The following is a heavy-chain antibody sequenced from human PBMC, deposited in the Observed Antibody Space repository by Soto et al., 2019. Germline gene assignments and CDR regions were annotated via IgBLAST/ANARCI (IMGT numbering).Heavy chain of an antibody. D-gene: IGHD5-12*01. Sequence: EAQLLESGGELIKPGGSLRLSCAASGFTYSSHGMSWVRQAPGKGLEWIAGLSRGGGSTYYADSVKGRFTISRDNSKNTLDLILISLRVEDTTLYYCSRDGQYRSDGFDIWGQGTMVTVSS. V-gene: IGHV3-23*01. CDR3: SRDGQYRSDGFDI. CDR1: GFTYSSHG. J-gene: IGHJ3*02. CDR2: LSRGGGST.